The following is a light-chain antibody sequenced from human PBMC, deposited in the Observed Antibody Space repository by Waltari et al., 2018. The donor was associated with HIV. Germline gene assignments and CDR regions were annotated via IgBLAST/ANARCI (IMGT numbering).Light chain of an antibody. Sequence: SASVGDSVTITCRASQSVKNHLNWYQQKEGKAPKVLIYAASSLQSGVPSRFSGSGSGTDFTLTINSLQPEDSATYLCQESYNMPYTFGQGTKLEIK. CDR2: AAS. CDR3: QESYNMPYT. CDR1: QSVKNH. V-gene: IGKV1-39*01. J-gene: IGKJ2*01.